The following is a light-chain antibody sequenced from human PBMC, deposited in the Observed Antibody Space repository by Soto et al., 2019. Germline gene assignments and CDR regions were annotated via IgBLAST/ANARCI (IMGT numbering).Light chain of an antibody. CDR2: AAS. J-gene: IGKJ5*01. CDR3: QETYSAPFT. Sequence: DIQMTQSPSSLSASVGDRVAITCRASQSISSYLNWYQHKPGKAPKVLIYAASSLQSGVPSRFSGSRSGTDFTLTINNLQPEDFATYYCQETYSAPFTFAQGTRLEIK. CDR1: QSISSY. V-gene: IGKV1-39*01.